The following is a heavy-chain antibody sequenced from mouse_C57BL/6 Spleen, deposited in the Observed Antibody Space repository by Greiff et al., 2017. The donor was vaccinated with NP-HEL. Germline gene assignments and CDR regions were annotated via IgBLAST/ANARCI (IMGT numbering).Heavy chain of an antibody. CDR1: GYSITSGYY. J-gene: IGHJ4*01. CDR2: ISYDGSN. D-gene: IGHD2-3*01. Sequence: EVKLQESGPGLVKPSQSLSLTCSVTGYSITSGYYWNWIRQFPGNKLEWMGYISYDGSNNYNPSLKNRISITRYTSKNQFFLKLNSVTTEDTATYYCAIYYGYYPPYAMDYWGQGTSVTVSS. CDR3: AIYYGYYPPYAMDY. V-gene: IGHV3-6*01.